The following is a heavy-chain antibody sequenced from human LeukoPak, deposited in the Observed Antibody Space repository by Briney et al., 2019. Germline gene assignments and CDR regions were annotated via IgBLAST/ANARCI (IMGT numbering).Heavy chain of an antibody. D-gene: IGHD3-3*01. CDR3: ARVTTIFGVVTYYYYYMDV. Sequence: GGSLRLSCAASGFTVSSNYMSWVRQAPGKGLEWVSVIYSGGSTYYADSVKGRFTISRGNSKNTLYLQMNSLRAEDTAVYYCARVTTIFGVVTYYYYYMDVWGKGTTVTVSS. J-gene: IGHJ6*03. CDR1: GFTVSSNY. CDR2: IYSGGST. V-gene: IGHV3-53*01.